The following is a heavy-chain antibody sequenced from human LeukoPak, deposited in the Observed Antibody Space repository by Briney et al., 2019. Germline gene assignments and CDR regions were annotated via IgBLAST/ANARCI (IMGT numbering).Heavy chain of an antibody. V-gene: IGHV4-39*01. Sequence: SETLSLTCTVSGGSISSSSYYWGWIRQPPGKGLEWIGSIYYSGSTYYNPSLKSRVTISVDTSKNQFSLKLSSVTAADTAVYYCARRPGGWYTSGTYYFDYWGQGTLVTVSS. J-gene: IGHJ4*02. CDR3: ARRPGGWYTSGTYYFDY. CDR1: GGSISSSSYY. D-gene: IGHD6-19*01. CDR2: IYYSGST.